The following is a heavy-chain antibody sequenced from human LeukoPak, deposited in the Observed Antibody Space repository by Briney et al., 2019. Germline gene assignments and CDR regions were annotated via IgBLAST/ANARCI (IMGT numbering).Heavy chain of an antibody. Sequence: GGSLRLSCAASGFTFSSYAMSWARQAPGKGLEWVSAISGSGGSTYYADSVKGRFTISRDNAKKSLFLQMNSLRAEDTAVYYCVRVKFVGNSQGWFDPWGQGTLVTVSS. CDR2: ISGSGGST. CDR1: GFTFSSYA. D-gene: IGHD4-23*01. CDR3: VRVKFVGNSQGWFDP. J-gene: IGHJ5*02. V-gene: IGHV3-23*01.